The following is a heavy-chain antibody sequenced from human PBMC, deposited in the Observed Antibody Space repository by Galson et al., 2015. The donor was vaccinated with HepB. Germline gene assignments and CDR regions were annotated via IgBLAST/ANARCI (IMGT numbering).Heavy chain of an antibody. J-gene: IGHJ6*03. CDR3: ARQLDHYYYYMDV. CDR1: GGSISSGSYY. Sequence: TLSLTCSVSGGSISSGSYYWSWMRQPAGKGLEWIGRIYISGATNPNPPLRSRVTMSAGTSKNQFPLKLTSVTAADTAVYYCARQLDHYYYYMDVWGKGTTVTVSS. V-gene: IGHV4-61*02. D-gene: IGHD6-13*01. CDR2: IYISGAT.